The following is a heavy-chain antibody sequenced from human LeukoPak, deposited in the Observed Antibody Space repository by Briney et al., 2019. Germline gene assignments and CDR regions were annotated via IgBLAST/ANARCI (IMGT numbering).Heavy chain of an antibody. CDR1: GFTFSDYY. Sequence: PGGSLRLSCAASGFTFSDYYMSWIRQAPGRGLEWVSYISTGSSYTNYADSVKGRFTISRDNAKNSLYLQMNSLRAEDRAVYYCAKEQTSSGFFDYWGQGALVTVSS. CDR2: ISTGSSYT. D-gene: IGHD2-2*01. V-gene: IGHV3-11*05. CDR3: AKEQTSSGFFDY. J-gene: IGHJ4*02.